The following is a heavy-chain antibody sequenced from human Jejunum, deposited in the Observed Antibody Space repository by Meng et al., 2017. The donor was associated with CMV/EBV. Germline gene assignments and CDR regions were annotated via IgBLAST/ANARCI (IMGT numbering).Heavy chain of an antibody. V-gene: IGHV3-11*04. D-gene: IGHD2-21*01. CDR3: AKSFCRGDCSLDYGVDV. CDR1: TFTDYY. CDR2: ISGRGNTI. Sequence: TFTDYYMNWIRQVQGKGLEWFACISGRGNTIFYADSVKGRFTISRDNSKNSLYLQMNSLRAEDTAVYYCAKSFCRGDCSLDYGVDVWGQGTTVTVSS. J-gene: IGHJ6*02.